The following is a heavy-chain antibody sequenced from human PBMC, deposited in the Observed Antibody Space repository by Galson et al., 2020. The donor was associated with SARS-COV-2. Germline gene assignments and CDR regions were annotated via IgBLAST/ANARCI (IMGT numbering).Heavy chain of an antibody. CDR3: ARRSRRVTYDFWSGYVDY. Sequence: KIVESLKISCQGSGYSFTSYWIGWVRQMPGKGLEWMGIIYPGYSDTRYSPSFQGQVTISADKSISTAYLQWGSLKASDTAMYYCARRSRRVTYDFWSGYVDYWGQGTLVTVAS. CDR2: IYPGYSDT. J-gene: IGHJ4*02. D-gene: IGHD3-3*01. CDR1: GYSFTSYW. V-gene: IGHV5-51*01.